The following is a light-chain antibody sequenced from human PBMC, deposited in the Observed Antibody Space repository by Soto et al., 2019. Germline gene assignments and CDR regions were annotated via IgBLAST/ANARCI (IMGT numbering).Light chain of an antibody. J-gene: IGLJ1*01. CDR1: SSDVGGYNY. V-gene: IGLV2-11*01. CDR2: DVS. CDR3: CSYAGSYTYV. Sequence: QSALTQPRSVSGSPGQSVTISCTGTSSDVGGYNYVSWYQRHPGKAPKLMIYDVSKRPSGVPDRFSGSKSGSTASLTISGLQAEDEADYYCCSYAGSYTYVFGTGTKVTVL.